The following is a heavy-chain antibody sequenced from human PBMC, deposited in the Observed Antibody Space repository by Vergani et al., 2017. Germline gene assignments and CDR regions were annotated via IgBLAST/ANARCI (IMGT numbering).Heavy chain of an antibody. Sequence: QVQLVQSGAEVKKPGSSVKVSCKASGGTFSSYAISWVRQAPGPGLEWMGRIIPILGTANYAQQFQGRVTMTEDTSTDTAYMELSSLRSEDTAVYYCARALGPRGWNYYYYGMDVWGQGTTVTVSS. CDR1: GGTFSSYA. D-gene: IGHD6-19*01. J-gene: IGHJ6*02. V-gene: IGHV1-69*08. CDR2: IIPILGTA. CDR3: ARALGPRGWNYYYYGMDV.